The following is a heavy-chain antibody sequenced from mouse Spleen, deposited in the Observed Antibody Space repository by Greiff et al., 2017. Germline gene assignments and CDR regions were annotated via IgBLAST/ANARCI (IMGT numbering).Heavy chain of an antibody. CDR1: GFTFSSYA. Sequence: EVKVVESGGGLVKPGGSLKLSCAASGFTFSSYAMSWVRQTPEKRLEWVAAINSNGGSTYYPDTVKDRFTISRDNAKNTLYLQMSSLRSEDTALYYCARLGEEAWFAYWGQGTLVTVSA. V-gene: IGHV5-6-2*01. CDR2: INSNGGST. CDR3: ARLGEEAWFAY. J-gene: IGHJ3*01. D-gene: IGHD4-1*01.